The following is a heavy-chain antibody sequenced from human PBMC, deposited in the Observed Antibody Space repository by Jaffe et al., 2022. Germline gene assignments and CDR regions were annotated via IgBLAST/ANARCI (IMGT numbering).Heavy chain of an antibody. D-gene: IGHD6-13*01. V-gene: IGHV4-59*01. Sequence: QVQLQESGPGLVKPSETLSLTCTVSGGSISSYYWSWIRQPPGKGLEWIGYIYYSGSTNYNPSLKSRVTISVDTSKNQFSLKLSSVTAADTAVYYCATSPASPGLRIAAAVNWGQGTLVTVSS. CDR2: IYYSGST. J-gene: IGHJ4*02. CDR1: GGSISSYY. CDR3: ATSPASPGLRIAAAVN.